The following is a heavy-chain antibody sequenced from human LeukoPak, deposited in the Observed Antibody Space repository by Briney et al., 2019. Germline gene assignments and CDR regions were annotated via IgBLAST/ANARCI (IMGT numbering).Heavy chain of an antibody. Sequence: SETLSLTCTVSGGSISSGDYYWSWIRQPPGKGLEWIGYVYYSGNTNYNPSLKSRVTISIDTSKNQFSLKLSSVTAADTAVYYCARVGNGHFDYWGQGTLVTVSS. V-gene: IGHV4-61*08. CDR3: ARVGNGHFDY. J-gene: IGHJ4*02. CDR2: VYYSGNT. D-gene: IGHD2-8*01. CDR1: GGSISSGDYY.